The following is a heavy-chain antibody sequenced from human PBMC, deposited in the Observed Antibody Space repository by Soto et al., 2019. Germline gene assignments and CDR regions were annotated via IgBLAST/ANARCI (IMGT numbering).Heavy chain of an antibody. Sequence: KASETLSLTCTVSGGSISSGGYYWSWIRQHPGKGLEWIGYIYYSGSTYYNPSLKSRVTISVDTSKNQFSLKLSSVTSADTAVYYFAILGVDYYDSSGYPDAFDIWGQGTMVTGSS. D-gene: IGHD3-22*01. CDR1: GGSISSGGYY. V-gene: IGHV4-31*03. J-gene: IGHJ3*02. CDR2: IYYSGST. CDR3: AILGVDYYDSSGYPDAFDI.